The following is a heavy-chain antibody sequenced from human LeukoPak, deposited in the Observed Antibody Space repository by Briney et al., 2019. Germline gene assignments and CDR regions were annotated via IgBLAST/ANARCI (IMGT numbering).Heavy chain of an antibody. J-gene: IGHJ3*02. CDR1: GYTFTGYY. Sequence: ASVKVSCKASGYTFTGYYMHWVRQAPGQGLEWMGWINPNSGGTNYEQKFQDRVTMTRDTSISTAYMELSRLRSDDTAVYYCARGYCSGGRCWDAFDIWGQGTMVTVSS. CDR2: INPNSGGT. V-gene: IGHV1-2*02. D-gene: IGHD2-15*01. CDR3: ARGYCSGGRCWDAFDI.